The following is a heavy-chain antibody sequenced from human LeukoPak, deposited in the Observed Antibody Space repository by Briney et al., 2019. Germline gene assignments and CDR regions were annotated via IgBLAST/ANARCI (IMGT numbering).Heavy chain of an antibody. D-gene: IGHD4-17*01. CDR3: ARLYGDYVNYYYYYGMDV. J-gene: IGHJ6*02. Sequence: SETLSLTCTVSGGSISSYYWSWIRQPAGKGLEWIGRIYTSGSTNYNPSLKSRVTMSVDTSKNQFSLKLSSVTAADTAVYYCARLYGDYVNYYYYYGMDVWGRGTTVTVSS. V-gene: IGHV4-4*07. CDR1: GGSISSYY. CDR2: IYTSGST.